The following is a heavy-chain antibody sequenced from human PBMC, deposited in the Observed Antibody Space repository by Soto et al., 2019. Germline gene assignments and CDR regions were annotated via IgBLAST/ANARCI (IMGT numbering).Heavy chain of an antibody. Sequence: QVQLVESGGGVVQPGKSLRLSCEVSGFPLSDYGMHWVRQAPGKGLEWVAVLWSDGANSFYAGSVMGRFTVSRDTSKNTLFLEVESLRSDETGVYYCARELEYYDYFGLAVWGQGNTVIVS. CDR3: ARELEYYDYFGLAV. D-gene: IGHD6-6*01. CDR1: GFPLSDYG. J-gene: IGHJ6*01. CDR2: LWSDGANS. V-gene: IGHV3-33*01.